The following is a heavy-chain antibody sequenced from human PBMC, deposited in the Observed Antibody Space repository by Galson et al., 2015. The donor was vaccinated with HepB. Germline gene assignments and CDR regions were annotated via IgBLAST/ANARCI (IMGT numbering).Heavy chain of an antibody. CDR3: ARDFRWNFDQ. D-gene: IGHD1-1*01. Sequence: SLRLSCAASGFTFTGHNMHWVRQAPGKGLEWAAIISPDGITTFYPDSLRGRFTISRDNSKNTLYLQMNSLRPEDTALYYCARDFRWNFDQWGQGTLVTVSS. CDR2: ISPDGITT. V-gene: IGHV3-30-3*01. CDR1: GFTFTGHN. J-gene: IGHJ4*02.